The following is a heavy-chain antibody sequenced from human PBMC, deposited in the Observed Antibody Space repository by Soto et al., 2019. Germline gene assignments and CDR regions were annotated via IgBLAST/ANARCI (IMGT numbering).Heavy chain of an antibody. J-gene: IGHJ4*02. D-gene: IGHD5-18*01. V-gene: IGHV3-21*01. Sequence: GGSLRLSCAASGFTFSSYSINWVRQAPGKGLEWVSVSTSGRSHIYYADSVKGRFTISRDNSKNTLYLKMNSLRAEDTAVYSCARYTAMGKYYFDYWGQGTLVTVSS. CDR3: ARYTAMGKYYFDY. CDR1: GFTFSSYS. CDR2: STSGRSHI.